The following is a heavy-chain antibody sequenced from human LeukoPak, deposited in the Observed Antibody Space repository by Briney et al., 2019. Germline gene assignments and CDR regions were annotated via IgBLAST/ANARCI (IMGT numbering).Heavy chain of an antibody. J-gene: IGHJ4*02. CDR1: GYTFTSYG. D-gene: IGHD6-19*01. Sequence: GASVKVSCKASGYTFTSYGISWVRQAPGQGLEWMGIINPSGGSTSYAQKFQGRVTMTRDTSTSTVYMELSSLRSEDTAVYYCARKDSSGPLGNWGQGTLVTVSS. V-gene: IGHV1-46*01. CDR3: ARKDSSGPLGN. CDR2: INPSGGST.